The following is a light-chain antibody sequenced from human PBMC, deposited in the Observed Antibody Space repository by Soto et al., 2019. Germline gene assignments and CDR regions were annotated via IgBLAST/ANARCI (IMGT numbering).Light chain of an antibody. CDR3: QLYGSSPLYS. J-gene: IGKJ2*01. CDR1: QTVSSTY. CDR2: GTS. Sequence: EIVLTQSPGTLSLSPGERATLSCRTSQTVSSTYLAWYQQKRCQAPRLLIYGTSNRATGIPDRFSGSGSGTDFTLTISRLEPEDFAVYHCQLYGSSPLYSFAQGTELEIK. V-gene: IGKV3-20*01.